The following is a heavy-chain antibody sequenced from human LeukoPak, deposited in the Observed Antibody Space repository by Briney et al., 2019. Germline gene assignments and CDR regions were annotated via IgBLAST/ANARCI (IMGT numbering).Heavy chain of an antibody. D-gene: IGHD6-6*01. V-gene: IGHV3-48*03. CDR1: GFTFSSYE. Sequence: PGGSLRLSCVASGFTFSSYEMTWVRQAPGKGLEWLSYISSSGSTIYYADSVKGRFTVSRDNAKNSLYLQMNSLRAEDTAVYYCARGTRSARPDHLGYWGQGTLVTVSS. J-gene: IGHJ4*02. CDR3: ARGTRSARPDHLGY. CDR2: ISSSGSTI.